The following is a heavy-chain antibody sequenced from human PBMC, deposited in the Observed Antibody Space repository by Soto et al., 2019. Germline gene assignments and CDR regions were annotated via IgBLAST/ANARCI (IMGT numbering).Heavy chain of an antibody. D-gene: IGHD3-22*01. V-gene: IGHV4-59*11. CDR2: IYYSGSS. Sequence: PSETLSLTCTVSGGSISSHYWSWIRQPPGKGLEWIGYIYYSGSSNYNPSLKSRVTISVDSSKNQFSLKLSSVTAADTAVYYCARTISGYYFDYWGQGTLVTVSS. J-gene: IGHJ4*02. CDR1: GGSISSHY. CDR3: ARTISGYYFDY.